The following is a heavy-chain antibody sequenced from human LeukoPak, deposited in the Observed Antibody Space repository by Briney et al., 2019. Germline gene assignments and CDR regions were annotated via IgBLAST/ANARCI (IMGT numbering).Heavy chain of an antibody. CDR2: ISSSSRTI. D-gene: IGHD3-10*01. J-gene: IGHJ4*02. V-gene: IGHV3-48*01. CDR1: GFTFSNYN. Sequence: GGSLRLSCAASGFTFSNYNMNWVRQAPGKGLEWVSYISSSSRTIYYADSVKGRFTIFRDNAKNSLFLQMNSLRAEDTAVYYCAKVMRSWYFDYWGQGTLVTVSS. CDR3: AKVMRSWYFDY.